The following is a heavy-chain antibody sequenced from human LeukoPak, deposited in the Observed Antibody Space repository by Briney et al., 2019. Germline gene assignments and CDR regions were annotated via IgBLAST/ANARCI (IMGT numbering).Heavy chain of an antibody. CDR1: GFTFSTYG. CDR2: ISHEGSYK. J-gene: IGHJ4*02. D-gene: IGHD5-18*01. V-gene: IGHV3-33*01. Sequence: PGRSLRLSCAASGFTFSTYGMHWVRQAPGKGLEWVAVISHEGSYKSYADSVKGRFTMSRDTSKNTVSLQMNSLRAEDTAVYYCARGFAPAYNFGVFDYWGQGTLVSVSS. CDR3: ARGFAPAYNFGVFDY.